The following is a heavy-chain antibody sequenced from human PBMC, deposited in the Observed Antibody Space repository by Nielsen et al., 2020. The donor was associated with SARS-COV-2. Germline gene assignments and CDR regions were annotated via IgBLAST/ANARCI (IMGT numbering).Heavy chain of an antibody. CDR1: GFTFSSYA. CDR3: ARVSGSSPQFDYYYYGMDV. J-gene: IGHJ6*02. CDR2: ISYDGSNK. Sequence: GSLRLSCAASGFTFSSYAMHWVRQAPGKGLEWVAVISYDGSNKYYADSVKGRFTISRDNSKNTLYLQMNSLRAEDTAVYYCARVSGSSPQFDYYYYGMDVWGQGTTVTVSS. V-gene: IGHV3-30-3*01. D-gene: IGHD3-10*01.